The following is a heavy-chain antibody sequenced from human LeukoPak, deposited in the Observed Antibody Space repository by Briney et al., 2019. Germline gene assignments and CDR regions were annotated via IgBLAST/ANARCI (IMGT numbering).Heavy chain of an antibody. V-gene: IGHV3-23*01. CDR1: GFTFRDYV. Sequence: GVSLRLSCAAAGFTFRDYVMSWVRQAPGKGLVWVSAITSSSGSIYYADSVKGRFTISRDNSKDTLHLQMNSLRAEDTAVYYCARDCAGGSCFSEYWGQGTLVTVSS. CDR2: ITSSSGSI. CDR3: ARDCAGGSCFSEY. D-gene: IGHD2-15*01. J-gene: IGHJ4*02.